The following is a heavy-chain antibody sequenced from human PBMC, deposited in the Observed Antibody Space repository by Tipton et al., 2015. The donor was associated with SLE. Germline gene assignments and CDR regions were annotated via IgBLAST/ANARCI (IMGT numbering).Heavy chain of an antibody. CDR2: IYSGGST. D-gene: IGHD7-27*01. CDR1: GFTVSTNY. V-gene: IGHV3-66*02. CDR3: ARAPTGGFAFDI. J-gene: IGHJ3*02. Sequence: GSLRLSCAASGFTVSTNYMNWVRQAPGKGLEWVSVIYSGGSTYYADSVKGRFTISRDNSKNTVYFQMNSLRAEDTAVYYCARAPTGGFAFDIWGQGTMVTVSS.